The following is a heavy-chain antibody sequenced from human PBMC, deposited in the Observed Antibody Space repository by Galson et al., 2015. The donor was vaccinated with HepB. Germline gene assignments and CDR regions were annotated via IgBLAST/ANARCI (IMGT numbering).Heavy chain of an antibody. V-gene: IGHV3-23*01. CDR2: ITPSGDNT. Sequence: SLRLSCAASGFTFSYYAMAWVRQAPGKGLEWISAITPSGDNTYSADSMKGRFFISRDNSQNTLFLQMNSPRADDTAIYFCAKVFPEKTDGWYRQALYYFDSWGQGTRVTGSS. D-gene: IGHD6-19*01. J-gene: IGHJ4*02. CDR3: AKVFPEKTDGWYRQALYYFDS. CDR1: GFTFSYYA.